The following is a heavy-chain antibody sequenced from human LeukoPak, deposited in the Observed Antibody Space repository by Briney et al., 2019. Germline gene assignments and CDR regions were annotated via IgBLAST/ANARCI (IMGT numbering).Heavy chain of an antibody. CDR1: GYTFTGYY. CDR3: ARELPYEYYYYYYMDV. Sequence: ASVKVSCQASGYTFTGYYMHWVRQAPGQGLEWMGRINPNSGGTNYAQKCQGRVSMTRDTSIRTAYMELSRMRSDDTAVYYCARELPYEYYYYYYMDVWGKGTTVTVSS. V-gene: IGHV1-2*06. CDR2: INPNSGGT. J-gene: IGHJ6*03. D-gene: IGHD3-22*01.